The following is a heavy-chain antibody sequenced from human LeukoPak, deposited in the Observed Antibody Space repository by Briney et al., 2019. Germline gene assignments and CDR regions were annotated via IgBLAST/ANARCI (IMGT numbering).Heavy chain of an antibody. D-gene: IGHD2-15*01. CDR1: GYSISSGYY. CDR3: ASGDVPTPFDS. V-gene: IGHV4-38-2*02. J-gene: IGHJ4*02. CDR2: IYHSGST. Sequence: PSETLSLTCTVSGYSISSGYYWGWIRQPPGKGLEWIGIIYHSGSTYYNPSVKSRVTISVDTSKNQFSLKLSSVTAADTAVYYCASGDVPTPFDSWGQGTLVTVSS.